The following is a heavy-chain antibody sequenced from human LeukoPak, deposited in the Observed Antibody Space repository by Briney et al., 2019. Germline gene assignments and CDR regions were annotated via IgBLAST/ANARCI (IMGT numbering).Heavy chain of an antibody. CDR3: ASRRDY. CDR1: GFTFSDYE. V-gene: IGHV3-48*03. CDR2: IGSSGRTI. J-gene: IGHJ4*02. Sequence: PGGSLRLSCTVSGFTFSDYEMNWVRQAPGKGLEWVSNIGSSGRTIFYADSVKGRFTIFRDNAKNSLYLQMNSLRVEDTAVYYCASRRDYWGQGTLVTVSS.